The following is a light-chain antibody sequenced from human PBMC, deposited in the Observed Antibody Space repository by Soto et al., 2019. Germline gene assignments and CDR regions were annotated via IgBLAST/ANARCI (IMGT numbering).Light chain of an antibody. V-gene: IGKV1-9*01. CDR3: HQVKSYPRT. Sequence: DIHLTQSPSSLSASVGDRVTITCRASRAITNTLAWYQQKPGNPPRLLIYEESTLHSGVPSRFSGRKVGTQFILPIDSLQPEDFATYYCHQVKSYPRTFGGGTKVDIK. CDR2: EES. CDR1: RAITNT. J-gene: IGKJ4*01.